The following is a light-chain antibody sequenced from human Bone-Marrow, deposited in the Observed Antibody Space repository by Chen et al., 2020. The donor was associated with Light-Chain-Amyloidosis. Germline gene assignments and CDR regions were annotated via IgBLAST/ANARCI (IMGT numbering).Light chain of an antibody. J-gene: IGLJ1*01. V-gene: IGLV2-14*01. CDR1: SRDVGGDNH. CDR3: SAYTITSTHV. Sequence: QSALTQPASVSGSPGQSITISCTGTSRDVGGDNHVSLYQQHPDKAPKLIMYEVTNRPSWVPARFSGSESDNTASRTISGRQTEDEADYFCSAYTITSTHVFGRGTRVTVL. CDR2: EVT.